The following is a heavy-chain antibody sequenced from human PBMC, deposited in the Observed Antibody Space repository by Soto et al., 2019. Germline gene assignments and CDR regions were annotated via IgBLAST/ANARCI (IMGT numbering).Heavy chain of an antibody. CDR3: AIDSLLSSRRMDV. CDR2: IYYSGSGST. J-gene: IGHJ6*02. V-gene: IGHV4-31*03. Sequence: QVQLQESGPGLVKPSQTLSLTCTVSGGSISSGAYYWTWIRQHPGKGLEWIGYIYYSGSGSTYYNPSLKSRVTISVDTSKNQCSLKLSSVTAADTAVYYCAIDSLLSSRRMDVCGQGTTVTVSS. CDR1: GGSISSGAYY.